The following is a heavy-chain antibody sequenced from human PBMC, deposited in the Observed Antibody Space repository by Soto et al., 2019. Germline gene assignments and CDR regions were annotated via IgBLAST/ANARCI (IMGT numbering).Heavy chain of an antibody. J-gene: IGHJ4*02. CDR1: GYTFTGHY. CDR3: ASLYWYRSDY. V-gene: IGHV1-2*02. Sequence: ASVKVSCKASGYTFTGHYIHWVRQAPEQGPEWMGEIGPESGATRYAQRFQGRVTMTRDMSITTVYMELNSLRAEDTAVYFCASLYWYRSDYWGQGTPVTVSS. CDR2: IGPESGAT. D-gene: IGHD6-13*01.